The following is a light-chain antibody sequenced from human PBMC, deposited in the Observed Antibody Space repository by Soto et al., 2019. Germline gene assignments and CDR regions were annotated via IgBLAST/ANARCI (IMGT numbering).Light chain of an antibody. V-gene: IGKV1-39*01. CDR1: QSISSY. CDR2: AAS. J-gene: IGKJ2*01. Sequence: DIQMTQSPSSLSASVGDRVTITCRASQSISSYLNWYQQKPGKAPKLLIYAASSLQSGVPPRFSGSGSGTDFTLTISSLQPEDFATYYCQQSYSTPLPFGQGTKLEIK. CDR3: QQSYSTPLP.